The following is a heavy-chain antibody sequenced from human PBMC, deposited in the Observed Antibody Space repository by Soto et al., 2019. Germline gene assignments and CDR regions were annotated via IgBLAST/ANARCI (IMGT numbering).Heavy chain of an antibody. D-gene: IGHD5-18*01. CDR1: GYTFTSYY. Sequence: ASVKVPCKASGYTFTSYYMHWVRQAPGQGLEWMGIINPSGGSTSYAQKFQGRVTMTRDTSTSTVYMELSSLRSEDTAVYYCARDPQHGYSYGITGYYFDYWGQGTLVTVSS. CDR2: INPSGGST. CDR3: ARDPQHGYSYGITGYYFDY. V-gene: IGHV1-46*01. J-gene: IGHJ4*02.